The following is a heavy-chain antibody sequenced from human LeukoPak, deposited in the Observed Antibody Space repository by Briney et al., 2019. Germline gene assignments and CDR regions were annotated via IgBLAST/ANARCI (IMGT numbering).Heavy chain of an antibody. CDR2: MYNRGST. CDR1: GDSISNYY. Sequence: SQTLSLTCTVSGDSISNYYWSWIRQSPGKELEWIGYMYNRGSTIYNPSLKSRVTISTDTSKNQFSLRLTSVTAADTAVYYCARAEKAVTGTLDSWGQGTLITVSS. D-gene: IGHD6-19*01. J-gene: IGHJ4*02. V-gene: IGHV4-59*01. CDR3: ARAEKAVTGTLDS.